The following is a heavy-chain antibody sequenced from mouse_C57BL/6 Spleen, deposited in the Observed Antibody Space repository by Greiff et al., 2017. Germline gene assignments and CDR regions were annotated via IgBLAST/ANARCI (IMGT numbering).Heavy chain of an antibody. J-gene: IGHJ4*01. D-gene: IGHD2-4*01. CDR1: GYTFTSYW. CDR2: IDPNSGGT. CDR3: ARALDYDDYDAMDY. V-gene: IGHV1-72*01. Sequence: VQLQQPGAELVKPGASVKLSCKASGYTFTSYWMHWVKQRPGRGLEWIGRIDPNSGGTKYNEKFKSKATLTVDKPSSTAYMQLSSLTSEDSAVYYCARALDYDDYDAMDYWGQGTSVTVSS.